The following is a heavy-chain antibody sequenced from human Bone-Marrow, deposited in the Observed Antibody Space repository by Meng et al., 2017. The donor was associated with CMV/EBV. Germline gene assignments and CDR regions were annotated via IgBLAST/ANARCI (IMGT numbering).Heavy chain of an antibody. V-gene: IGHV3-9*01. D-gene: IGHD1-7*01. Sequence: GGSLRLSCAASGFTFDDYAMHWVRQAPGKGLEWVSGISWNSGSIGYADSVKGRFTISRDNAKNSLYLQMNSLRAEDTALYYCAIGLELRHWGQGTRVTVSS. CDR3: AIGLELRH. CDR2: ISWNSGSI. J-gene: IGHJ4*02. CDR1: GFTFDDYA.